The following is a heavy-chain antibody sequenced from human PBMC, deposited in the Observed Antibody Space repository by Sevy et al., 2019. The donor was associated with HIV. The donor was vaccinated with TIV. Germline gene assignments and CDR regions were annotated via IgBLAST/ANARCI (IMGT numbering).Heavy chain of an antibody. V-gene: IGHV3-73*01. CDR3: TRQPSLAYCSGGSCYVLISGMDV. Sequence: GGSLRLSCAASGFTFSGSAMHWVRQASGKGLEWVGRIRSKANSYATAYAASVKGRFTISRDDSKNTAYLQMNSQKTEDTAVYYCTRQPSLAYCSGGSCYVLISGMDVWGQGTTVTVSS. CDR1: GFTFSGSA. D-gene: IGHD2-15*01. CDR2: IRSKANSYAT. J-gene: IGHJ6*02.